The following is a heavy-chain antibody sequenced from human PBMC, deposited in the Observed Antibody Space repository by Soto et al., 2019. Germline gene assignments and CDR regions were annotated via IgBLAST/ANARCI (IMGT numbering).Heavy chain of an antibody. J-gene: IGHJ6*02. CDR3: AAGSPSYDFWSGYYYYYYYGMDV. CDR2: IVVGSGNT. Sequence: AASVKVSCKASGFTFTSSAVQWVRQARGQRLEWIGWIVVGSGNTNYAQKFQERVTITRDMSTSTAYMELSSLRSEDTAVYYCAAGSPSYDFWSGYYYYYYYGMDVWGQGTTVTVSS. D-gene: IGHD3-3*01. CDR1: GFTFTSSA. V-gene: IGHV1-58*01.